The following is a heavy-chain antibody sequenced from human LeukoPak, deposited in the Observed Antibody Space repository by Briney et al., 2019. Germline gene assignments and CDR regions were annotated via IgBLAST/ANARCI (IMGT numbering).Heavy chain of an antibody. CDR2: ISSSGSSI. D-gene: IGHD2-8*02. Sequence: TGGSLRLSCAASGFTFRSYAMNWVRQAPGKGLQWASYISSSGSSIYYAASVKGRFTISRDNAKNSLYLQMNSLRVEDTAVYYCARLVLAANGNWYDPWGQGTLVIVSS. CDR3: ARLVLAANGNWYDP. V-gene: IGHV3-48*03. J-gene: IGHJ5*02. CDR1: GFTFRSYA.